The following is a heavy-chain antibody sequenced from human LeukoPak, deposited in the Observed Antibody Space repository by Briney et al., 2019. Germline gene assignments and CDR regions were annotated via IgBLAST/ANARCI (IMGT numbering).Heavy chain of an antibody. CDR1: GGSISSYY. J-gene: IGHJ6*04. CDR2: IYYSGST. V-gene: IGHV4-59*01. Sequence: SETLSLTCGVSGGSISSYYWSWIRQPPGKGLEWIGYIYYSGSTNYNPSLKSRVTISVDTSKNQFSLKLSSVTAADTAVYYCARDGLWFGASFYYGMDVWGKGTTVTVSS. D-gene: IGHD3-10*01. CDR3: ARDGLWFGASFYYGMDV.